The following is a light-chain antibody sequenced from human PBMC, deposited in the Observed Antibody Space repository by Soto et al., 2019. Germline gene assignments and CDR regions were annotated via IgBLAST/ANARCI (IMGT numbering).Light chain of an antibody. Sequence: DIQLTQSPSFLSASVGDRVTITCRASQGISSYLAWYQQKPGKAPKLLIYAASTLQSGVPSRLSGSGSGTEFTLTISSLQPEDFATYYCQQLNSYPQLTFGQGTKVDIK. CDR3: QQLNSYPQLT. CDR2: AAS. V-gene: IGKV1-9*01. J-gene: IGKJ1*01. CDR1: QGISSY.